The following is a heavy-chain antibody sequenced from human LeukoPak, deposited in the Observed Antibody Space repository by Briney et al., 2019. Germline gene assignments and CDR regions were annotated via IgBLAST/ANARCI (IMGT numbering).Heavy chain of an antibody. J-gene: IGHJ6*02. CDR1: GFTFSDYY. Sequence: PGGSLRLSCAASGFTFSDYYMSWIRQAPGKGLEWVSYISSSGSTIYYADSVKGRFTISRDNAKNSLYLQMNSLRAEDTAVYYCAREEFGSTSYNRYGMDVWGQGTTVTVSS. V-gene: IGHV3-11*01. CDR2: ISSSGSTI. CDR3: AREEFGSTSYNRYGMDV. D-gene: IGHD1-7*01.